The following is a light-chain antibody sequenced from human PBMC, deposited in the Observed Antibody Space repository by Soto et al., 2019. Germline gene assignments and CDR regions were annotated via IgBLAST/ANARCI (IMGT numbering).Light chain of an antibody. CDR1: QTVSSH. J-gene: IGKJ2*01. Sequence: VMTQSPATLSVSPGERATLSCRASQTVSSHLAWYQQKPGQAPRLLIYGASTRATDVPARFSGSGSGTDFTLTISRLEPEDFAVYYCQQYGSTRITFGQGTKLEIK. CDR3: QQYGSTRIT. CDR2: GAS. V-gene: IGKV3-15*01.